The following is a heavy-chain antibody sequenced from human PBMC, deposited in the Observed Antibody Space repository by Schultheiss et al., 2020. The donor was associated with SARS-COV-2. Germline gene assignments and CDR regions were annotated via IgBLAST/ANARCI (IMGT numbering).Heavy chain of an antibody. CDR3: ARGGSSWFTDYFDY. V-gene: IGHV3-23*01. Sequence: GGSLRLSCAASGFTFSSYWMSWVRQAPGKGLEWVSVISGSGDITYYADSVKGRFTISRDNSKNTLSLEMSSLGGDDMAVYYCARGGSSWFTDYFDYWGQGTLVTVSS. CDR1: GFTFSSYW. J-gene: IGHJ4*02. CDR2: ISGSGDIT. D-gene: IGHD6-13*01.